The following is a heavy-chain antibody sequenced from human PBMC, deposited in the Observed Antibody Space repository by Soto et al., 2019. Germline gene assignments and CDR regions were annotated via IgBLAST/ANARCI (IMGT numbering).Heavy chain of an antibody. CDR1: GYNFNQYY. Sequence: QVQLVQSGPEVRKPGASVRLSCATSGYNFNQYYIHWVRQAPGQGLEWMGIINLRGGTTEYAHKFRGRVTVTGDTSTRTAYMELSSLRSEDTAVYFCARGPEDSDVPRWDHWGQGTLITVSS. J-gene: IGHJ4*02. V-gene: IGHV1-46*02. CDR3: ARGPEDSDVPRWDH. D-gene: IGHD1-26*01. CDR2: INLRGGTT.